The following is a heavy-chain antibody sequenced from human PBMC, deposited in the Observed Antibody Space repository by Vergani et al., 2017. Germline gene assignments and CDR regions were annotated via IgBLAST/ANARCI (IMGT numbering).Heavy chain of an antibody. J-gene: IGHJ5*02. V-gene: IGHV1-69*11. D-gene: IGHD6-19*01. CDR3: ARSYSSADYNWFDP. CDR2: IIPIVGTA. Sequence: QVQLVQSGAEVKKPGASVKVSCKASGGTFSSYAISWVRQAPGQGLEWMGRIIPIVGTANYAQKFQGRVTITADESTSTAYMELSSLRSEDTAVYYCARSYSSADYNWFDPWGQGTLVTVSS. CDR1: GGTFSSYA.